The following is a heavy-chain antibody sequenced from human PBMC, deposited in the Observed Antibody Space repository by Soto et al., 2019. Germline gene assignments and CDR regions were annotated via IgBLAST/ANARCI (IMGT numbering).Heavy chain of an antibody. J-gene: IGHJ3*01. CDR1: AFTFSNSW. V-gene: IGHV3-7*01. CDR2: IKQDGSEK. Sequence: PGGSLRLSCAASAFTFSNSWMSWVRQAPGKGLEWVASIKQDGSEKYYVDSVKGRFTISRDNAKNSVFLQMSSLGVEDTAVYYCARPRSWGAAVGFAFDCWGQGTMVPVSS. CDR3: ARPRSWGAAVGFAFDC. D-gene: IGHD3-16*01.